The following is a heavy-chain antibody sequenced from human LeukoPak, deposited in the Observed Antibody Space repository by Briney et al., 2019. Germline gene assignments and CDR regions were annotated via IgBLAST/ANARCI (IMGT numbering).Heavy chain of an antibody. V-gene: IGHV1-46*02. CDR1: GYTFNIYY. CDR3: ARGDIDH. J-gene: IGHJ5*02. Sequence: GASVKVSCKTSGYTFNIYYVQWVRQAPGQGLEWMGVIHPNDGGTTYAQKFQGRIIMTSDTSTSTIYMELSSLKSDDTAVYYCARGDIDHWGQGILVTVSS. CDR2: IHPNDGGT. D-gene: IGHD3-9*01.